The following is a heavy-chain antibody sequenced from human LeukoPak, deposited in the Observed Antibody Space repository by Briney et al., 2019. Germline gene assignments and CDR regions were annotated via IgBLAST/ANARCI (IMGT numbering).Heavy chain of an antibody. J-gene: IGHJ3*02. D-gene: IGHD2-15*01. CDR3: ARDTTRRVIVAAFAFDI. CDR1: GFTFNNYP. Sequence: TGGSLRLSCAASGFTFNNYPMSWVRQAPGKGLEWVSGIIGSGGSTYYADSVKGRFTISRDNSKNTLYLRMDSLRADDTALYYCARDTTRRVIVAAFAFDIWGQGTMVTVSS. V-gene: IGHV3-23*01. CDR2: IIGSGGST.